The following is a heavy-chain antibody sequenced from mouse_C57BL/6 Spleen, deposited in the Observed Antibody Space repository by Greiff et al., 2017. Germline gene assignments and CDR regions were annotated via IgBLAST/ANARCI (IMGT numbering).Heavy chain of an antibody. V-gene: IGHV2-4*01. D-gene: IGHD2-2*01. CDR2: VWSGGST. Sequence: QVQLKQSGPGLVQPSQSLSITCSVSGFSLTSYGVHWVRQPPGKGLEWLGVVWSGGSTDDNAALISKISISKDNSKSQVFFKMNSLQADDTAIYYCAKTLYGYDMGYYCAMDYWGQGTSVTVSS. J-gene: IGHJ4*01. CDR3: AKTLYGYDMGYYCAMDY. CDR1: GFSLTSYG.